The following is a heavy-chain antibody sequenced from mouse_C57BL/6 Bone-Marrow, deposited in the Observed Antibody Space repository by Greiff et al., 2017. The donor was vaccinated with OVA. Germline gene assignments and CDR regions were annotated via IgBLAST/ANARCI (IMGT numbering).Heavy chain of an antibody. J-gene: IGHJ3*01. CDR3: TRESSVYY. V-gene: IGHV1-15*01. D-gene: IGHD6-1*01. CDR1: GYTFTDYE. CDR2: IDPETGGT. Sequence: QVQLKESGAELVRPGASVTLSCKASGYTFTDYEMHWVKQTPVHGLEWIGAIDPETGGTAYNQKFKGKAILTADKSSSTAYMELRSLTSEDSAVYYCTRESSVYYWGQGTLVTVSA.